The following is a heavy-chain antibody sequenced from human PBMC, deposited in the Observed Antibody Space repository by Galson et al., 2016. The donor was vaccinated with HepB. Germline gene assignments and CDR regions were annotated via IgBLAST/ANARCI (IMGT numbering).Heavy chain of an antibody. CDR3: ARDRLLWFGEPLYYYHGMDV. CDR1: GGTLNRYA. CDR2: IIPIFGTP. D-gene: IGHD3-10*01. Sequence: SVKVSCKASGGTLNRYAISWVRQAPGQGLEWMGGIIPIFGTPNYAQKFQGRVTITADESTSTAYMELSSLRSEDTAVYYCARDRLLWFGEPLYYYHGMDVWGQGTTVTVSS. V-gene: IGHV1-69*13. J-gene: IGHJ6*02.